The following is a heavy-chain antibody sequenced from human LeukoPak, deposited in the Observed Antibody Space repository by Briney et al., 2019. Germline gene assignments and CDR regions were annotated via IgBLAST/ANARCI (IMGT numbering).Heavy chain of an antibody. J-gene: IGHJ4*02. CDR1: GGSIRGYY. Sequence: KSSETLSLTCTVSGGSIRGYYWSWIRQPPGKGPEWIGYIYYSGSTNYNPSLKSRVTISVDTSKNQFSQKLNSVTAADTAVYYCASGFGYYFDYWGQGTLVTVSS. V-gene: IGHV4-59*01. D-gene: IGHD3-10*01. CDR3: ASGFGYYFDY. CDR2: IYYSGST.